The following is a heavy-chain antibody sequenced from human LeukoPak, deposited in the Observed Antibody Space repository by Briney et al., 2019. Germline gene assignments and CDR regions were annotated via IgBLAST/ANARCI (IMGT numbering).Heavy chain of an antibody. Sequence: GASVKVSCKASGGTFISYAISWVRQAPGQGLEWMGGIIPIFGTANYAQKFQGRVTITADESTSTAYMELSSLRSEDTAVYYCAKDQAYGGGSVWGNWGQGMLVTVSS. V-gene: IGHV1-69*13. CDR3: AKDQAYGGGSVWGN. J-gene: IGHJ4*02. CDR2: IIPIFGTA. CDR1: GGTFISYA. D-gene: IGHD2-15*01.